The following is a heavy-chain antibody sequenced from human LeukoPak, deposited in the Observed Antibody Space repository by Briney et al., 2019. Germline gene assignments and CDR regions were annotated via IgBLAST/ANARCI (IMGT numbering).Heavy chain of an antibody. V-gene: IGHV1-69*05. CDR1: GGTGSSYT. CDR2: INPMSGTT. J-gene: IGHJ5*02. Sequence: PVKVSCKASGGTGSSYTMNWIRQAPGQGLEWMGRINPMSGTTNYAHKNQGRVTITTDDSTTTVYMELSSLRSDDTAVYYCARSDITMIRGVIPNWFDPWGQGTLVTVSS. D-gene: IGHD3-10*01. CDR3: ARSDITMIRGVIPNWFDP.